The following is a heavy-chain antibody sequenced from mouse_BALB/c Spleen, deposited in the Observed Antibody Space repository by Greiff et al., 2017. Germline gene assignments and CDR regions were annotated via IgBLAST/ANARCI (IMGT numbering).Heavy chain of an antibody. D-gene: IGHD1-1*01. J-gene: IGHJ4*01. Sequence: VQLQQSGAELVRSGASVKLSCTASGFNINDYYMHWVKQRPEQGLEWIGWIDPENGDTEYAPKFQGKATMTADTSSNTAYLQLSSLTSEDTAVYYCNDGSSFYAMDYWGQGTSVTVSS. CDR3: NDGSSFYAMDY. CDR1: GFNINDYY. CDR2: IDPENGDT. V-gene: IGHV14-4*02.